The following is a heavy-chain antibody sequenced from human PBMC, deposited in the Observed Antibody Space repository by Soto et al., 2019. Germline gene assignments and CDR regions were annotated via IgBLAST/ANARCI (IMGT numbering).Heavy chain of an antibody. Sequence: QLQLQESGPGLVKPSETLSLTCTVSGGSISSSSYYWGWIRQPPGKGLEWIGSIYYSGSTYYNPSLKSRVPISIDTSKNQFSLKLSSVTAADTPPYYRARRYGTYGLLYGRGAFDISGQGTMVTVSS. J-gene: IGHJ3*02. CDR3: ARRYGTYGLLYGRGAFDI. D-gene: IGHD2-8*01. CDR2: IYYSGST. V-gene: IGHV4-39*01. CDR1: GGSISSSSYY.